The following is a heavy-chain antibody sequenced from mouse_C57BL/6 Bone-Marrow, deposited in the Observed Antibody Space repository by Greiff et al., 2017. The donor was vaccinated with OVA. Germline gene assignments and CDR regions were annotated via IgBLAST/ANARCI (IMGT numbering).Heavy chain of an antibody. CDR1: GYTFTSYM. V-gene: IGHV1-4*01. CDR2: INPSSGYT. Sequence: QVQLQQSGAELARPGASVKMSCKASGYTFTSYMMHWVKQRPGQGLEWIGYINPSSGYTKYNQKFKDKATLTADKSSSTAYMQLSSLTSEDSAVYYCARYYYGSSYLWYFDVWGTGTTVTVSS. J-gene: IGHJ1*03. D-gene: IGHD1-1*01. CDR3: ARYYYGSSYLWYFDV.